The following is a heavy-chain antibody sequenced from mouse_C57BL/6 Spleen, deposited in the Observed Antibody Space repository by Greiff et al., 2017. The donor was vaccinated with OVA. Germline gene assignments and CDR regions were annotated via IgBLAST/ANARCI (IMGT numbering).Heavy chain of an antibody. V-gene: IGHV5-9-1*02. CDR3: TRDADYCNLDY. CDR1: GFTFSSYA. J-gene: IGHJ2*01. Sequence: DVHLVESGEGLVKPGGSLKLSCAASGFTFSSYAMSWVRQTPEKRLEWVAYISSGGDYIYYADTVKGRFTISRDNARNTLYLQMSSLKSEDTAMYYCTRDADYCNLDYWGQGTTLTVSS. CDR2: ISSGGDYI. D-gene: IGHD2-1*01.